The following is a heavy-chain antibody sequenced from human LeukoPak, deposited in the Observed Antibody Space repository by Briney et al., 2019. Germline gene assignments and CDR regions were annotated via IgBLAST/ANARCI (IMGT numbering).Heavy chain of an antibody. J-gene: IGHJ6*03. D-gene: IGHD4-17*01. CDR1: GDTFSSYA. CDR2: IIPIFGTA. Sequence: SVKVSCKAFGDTFSSYAISWVRQAPGHGLEWMGGIIPIFGTANYAQKFQGRVTITTDESTSTAYMELSSLRSEDTAVYYCARAGRATYGTYMDVWGKGTTVTVSS. CDR3: ARAGRATYGTYMDV. V-gene: IGHV1-69*05.